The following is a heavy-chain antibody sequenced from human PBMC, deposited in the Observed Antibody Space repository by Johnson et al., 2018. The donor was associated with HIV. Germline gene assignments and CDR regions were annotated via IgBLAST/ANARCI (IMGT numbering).Heavy chain of an antibody. CDR3: ARSYCSGGSCRIHDAFDI. CDR1: GFTFDDYG. D-gene: IGHD2-15*01. J-gene: IGHJ3*02. Sequence: MLLVESGGGVVRPGGSLRLSCAASGFTFDDYGMSWVRQVPGKGLEWVSGINWNSGNIGYADSVKGRFTISRDNSKNTLYLQMNSLRAEDTAVYYCARSYCSGGSCRIHDAFDIWGQGTMVTVSS. CDR2: INWNSGNI. V-gene: IGHV3-20*04.